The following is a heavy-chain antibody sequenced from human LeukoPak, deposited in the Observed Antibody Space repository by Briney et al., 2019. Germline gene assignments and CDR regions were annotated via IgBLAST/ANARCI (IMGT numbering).Heavy chain of an antibody. D-gene: IGHD2-2*02. CDR3: ARWSLECSSTNCYSSYYYYYMDV. J-gene: IGHJ6*03. V-gene: IGHV1-2*02. Sequence: ASVKVSCKASGGTFSSYAISWVRQAPGQGLEWMGWINPNSGGTNYAQKFQGRVTMTRDTSISTAYMELSRLRSDDTAVYYCARWSLECSSTNCYSSYYYYYMDVWGKGTTVTVSS. CDR1: GGTFSSYA. CDR2: INPNSGGT.